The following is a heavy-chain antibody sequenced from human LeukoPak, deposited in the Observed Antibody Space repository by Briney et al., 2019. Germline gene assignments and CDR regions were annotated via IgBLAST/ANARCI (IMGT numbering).Heavy chain of an antibody. D-gene: IGHD6-19*01. CDR3: ARRGPGSGWPIDY. CDR1: GFTFSGYS. V-gene: IGHV3-21*01. CDR2: IASSEIQI. J-gene: IGHJ4*02. Sequence: GGSLRLSCAASGFTFSGYSLSRVRQTPGKGLEWVSSIASSEIQIYYADSVQGRFTISRDNAKKSVYLQMNSLKAEDTAVYYCARRGPGSGWPIDYWGQGTLVIVSS.